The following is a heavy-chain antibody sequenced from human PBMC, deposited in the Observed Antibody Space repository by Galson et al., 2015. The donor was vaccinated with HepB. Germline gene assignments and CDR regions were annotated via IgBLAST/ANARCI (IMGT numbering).Heavy chain of an antibody. CDR1: GYIFTSYA. CDR2: INTNTGNP. CDR3: HAFPHCGSNSCSFEWRDS. V-gene: IGHV7-4-1*02. J-gene: IGHJ5*01. D-gene: IGHD2-2*01. Sequence: SVKVSCKASGYIFTSYAMNWVRQAPGQGLEWMGWINTNTGNPTYAQGFTGRFVFSLDTSVSTAYLQINSLKAEDTAVYYCHAFPHCGSNSCSFEWRDSWGQGTLVTVSS.